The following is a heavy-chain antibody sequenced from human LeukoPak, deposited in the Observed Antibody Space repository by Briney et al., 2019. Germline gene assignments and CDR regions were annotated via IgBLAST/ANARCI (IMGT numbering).Heavy chain of an antibody. CDR2: IYYSGST. J-gene: IGHJ4*02. Sequence: PSETLSLTCTVSGGSISSSSYYWGWIRQPPGKGLEWIGSIYYSGSTYYNPSLKSRVTISVDTSKNQFSLKLTSVTAADTAVYYCARGSSSPTGEYWGQGTLVTVSS. CDR3: ARGSSSPTGEY. CDR1: GGSISSSSYY. V-gene: IGHV4-39*07. D-gene: IGHD6-13*01.